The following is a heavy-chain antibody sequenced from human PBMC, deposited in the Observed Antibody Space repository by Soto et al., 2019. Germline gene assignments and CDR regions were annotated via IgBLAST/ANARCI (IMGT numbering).Heavy chain of an antibody. CDR1: GFTVSNNH. Sequence: ESGGGLIQPGGSLRLSCAASGFTVSNNHMTWVRQAAGKGLELVSFVHGGGSTSYADSVKGRFTISRDNSKNTLYLQMDSLRAEETAIYYCAGRLTTAASLDYWGRGTLVTVSS. CDR3: AGRLTTAASLDY. CDR2: VHGGGST. V-gene: IGHV3-53*01. D-gene: IGHD3-16*01. J-gene: IGHJ4*02.